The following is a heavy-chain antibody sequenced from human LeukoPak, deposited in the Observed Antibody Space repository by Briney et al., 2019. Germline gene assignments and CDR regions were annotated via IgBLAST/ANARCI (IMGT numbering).Heavy chain of an antibody. CDR1: GESSNYYY. J-gene: IGHJ4*02. Sequence: SETLSLTCAVYGESSNYYYWSWIRQSPQKGLEWIGEVFDGKTTNYNPSLKSRVTISAVTSSNQFSLNLKSVTAADTAVYYCASGAWATRLHSWAQGTLVIVSS. CDR3: ASGAWATRLHS. V-gene: IGHV4-34*12. CDR2: VFDGKTT. D-gene: IGHD5-24*01.